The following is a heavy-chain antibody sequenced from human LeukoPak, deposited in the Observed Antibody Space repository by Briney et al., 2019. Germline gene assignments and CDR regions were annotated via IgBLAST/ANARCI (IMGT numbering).Heavy chain of an antibody. V-gene: IGHV4-4*08. J-gene: IGHJ1*01. Sequence: PSETLSLTCTVSGASISRSYWSWIRQFPGKELHWIGYIYSAKTTIYNPSLNSRATISADTSNNRVSLHLTSVTAADTAVYFCAREVFKSSPQYDSQWGQGTLVTVTS. CDR3: AREVFKSSPQYDSQ. CDR2: IYSAKTT. D-gene: IGHD3-22*01. CDR1: GASISRSY.